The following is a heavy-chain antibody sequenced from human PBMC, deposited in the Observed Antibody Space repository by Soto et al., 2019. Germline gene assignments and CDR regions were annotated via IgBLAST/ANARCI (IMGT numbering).Heavy chain of an antibody. CDR2: INHSGST. J-gene: IGHJ3*02. V-gene: IGHV4-34*01. CDR3: ARVGRTKAAIRAFDI. D-gene: IGHD2-2*01. CDR1: GGSFSGYY. Sequence: SETLSLTCAFYGGSFSGYYWSLIRQPPGKGLEWIGEINHSGSTNYNPSLKSRVTISVDTSKNQFSLKLSSVTAADTAVYYCARVGRTKAAIRAFDIWGQGTMVTVSS.